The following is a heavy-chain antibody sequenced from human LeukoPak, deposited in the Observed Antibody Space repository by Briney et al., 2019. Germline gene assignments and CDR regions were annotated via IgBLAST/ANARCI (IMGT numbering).Heavy chain of an antibody. J-gene: IGHJ4*02. CDR2: INSDARST. CDR3: ASSAHFGGGSCYGY. V-gene: IGHV3-74*01. D-gene: IGHD2-15*01. CDR1: GFTFSNYR. Sequence: GAPRISFAASGFTFSNYRMDRGRPAPGKGVAWGSRINSDARSTSYADSVKGRFTISRDNAKNTLYLQMNSLRAEDTAVYYCASSAHFGGGSCYGYWGQGTLVTVSS.